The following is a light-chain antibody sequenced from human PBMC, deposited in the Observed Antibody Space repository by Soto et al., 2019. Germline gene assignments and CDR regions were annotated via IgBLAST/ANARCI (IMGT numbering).Light chain of an antibody. CDR3: QLYGSSWT. Sequence: EIVLTQSPGTLSLSTGERATLSCRASQSDSSRFLAWYQQKPGQAPRLLIHSTFRRDTGIPDRFSGSGSGTDFTLTISRLAPEDYAVYYCQLYGSSWTFGQGTKLEIK. CDR1: QSDSSRF. V-gene: IGKV3-20*01. J-gene: IGKJ1*01. CDR2: STF.